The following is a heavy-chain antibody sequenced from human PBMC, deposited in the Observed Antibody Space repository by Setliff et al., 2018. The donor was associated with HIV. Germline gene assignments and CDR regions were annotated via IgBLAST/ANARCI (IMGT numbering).Heavy chain of an antibody. D-gene: IGHD1-26*01. CDR2: ISFDGSNK. V-gene: IGHV3-30*18. J-gene: IGHJ4*02. Sequence: GGSLRLSCAASGFPFSKYWMHWVRQVPGKGLEWVAVISFDGSNKLYVDSVKGRFTISRDNAKNSLYLQMNSLRAEDTAVYYCSKGHYTTAGWGQGTLVTVSS. CDR1: GFPFSKYW. CDR3: SKGHYTTAG.